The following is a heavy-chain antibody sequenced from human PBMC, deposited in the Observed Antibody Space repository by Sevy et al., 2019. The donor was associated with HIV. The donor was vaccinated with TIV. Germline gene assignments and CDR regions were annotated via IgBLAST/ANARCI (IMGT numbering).Heavy chain of an antibody. D-gene: IGHD2-2*01. CDR2: INQGGSQE. J-gene: IGHJ1*01. CDR3: ATILPAGVPAEYFQH. V-gene: IGHV3-7*01. CDR1: GLTFSSYW. Sequence: GGSLRLSCAASGLTFSSYWMTWVRQAPGKGLEWVANINQGGSQEYDVDAVKGRFTISRDNAKNSLSMQINSLRAEDTAVYYCATILPAGVPAEYFQHWGQGTLVTVSS.